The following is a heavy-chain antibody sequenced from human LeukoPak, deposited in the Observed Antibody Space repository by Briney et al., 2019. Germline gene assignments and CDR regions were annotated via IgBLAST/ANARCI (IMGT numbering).Heavy chain of an antibody. J-gene: IGHJ6*04. CDR2: ISSSSSYI. Sequence: GGSLRPPCAASGFTFSSYSMNWVRQAPGKGLEWVSSISSSSSYIYYADSVKGRFTISRDNAKNSLYLQMNSLRAEDTAVYYCAELGITMIGGVWGKGTTVTISS. CDR1: GFTFSSYS. CDR3: AELGITMIGGV. D-gene: IGHD3-10*02. V-gene: IGHV3-21*01.